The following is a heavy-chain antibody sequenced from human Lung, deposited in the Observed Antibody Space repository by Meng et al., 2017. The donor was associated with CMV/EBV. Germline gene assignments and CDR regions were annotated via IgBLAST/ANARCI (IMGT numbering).Heavy chain of an antibody. J-gene: IGHJ4*02. CDR2: IYINGDT. CDR3: ATGSGAFDH. V-gene: IGHV4-4*07. D-gene: IGHD1-26*01. CDR1: GVSISGFY. Sequence: QVHLQESGPGLVKPSETLSLTCSVSGVSISGFYWSWIRQPAGKGLEWIGRIYINGDTNYNPSLKSRVTISKDTSKNQISLRLTSATAADTAIYYCATGSGAFDHWGRGTLINVS.